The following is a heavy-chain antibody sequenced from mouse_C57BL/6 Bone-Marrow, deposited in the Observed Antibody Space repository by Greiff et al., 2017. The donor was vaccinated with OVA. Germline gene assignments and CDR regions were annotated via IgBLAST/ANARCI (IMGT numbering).Heavy chain of an antibody. CDR3: AGLDYYGSRNWYFDV. CDR1: GFSLTSYG. J-gene: IGHJ1*03. D-gene: IGHD1-1*01. V-gene: IGHV2-2*01. CDR2: IWSGGST. Sequence: VQLQQSGPGLVQPSQSLSITCTVSGFSLTSYGVHWVRQSPGKGLEWLGVIWSGGSTDYNAAFISRLSISKDNSKSQVFFKMNSLQADDTAIYYCAGLDYYGSRNWYFDVWGTGTTVTVSS.